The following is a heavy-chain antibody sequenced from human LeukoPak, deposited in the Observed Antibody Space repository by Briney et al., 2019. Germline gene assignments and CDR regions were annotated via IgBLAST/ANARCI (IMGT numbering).Heavy chain of an antibody. Sequence: SETLSLNCAVYGGSFSGYYWSWIRQPPGKGLEWIGEINRSGSTNYNPSLKSRVTISVDTSKNQFSLKLSSVTAADTAVYYCARGLYYYGSGSYYKAPFQHWGQGTLVTVSS. CDR3: ARGLYYYGSGSYYKAPFQH. CDR2: INRSGST. J-gene: IGHJ1*01. CDR1: GGSFSGYY. V-gene: IGHV4-34*01. D-gene: IGHD3-10*01.